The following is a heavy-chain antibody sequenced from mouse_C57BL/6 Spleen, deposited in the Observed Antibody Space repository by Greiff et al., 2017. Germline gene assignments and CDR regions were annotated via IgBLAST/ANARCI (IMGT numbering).Heavy chain of an antibody. J-gene: IGHJ1*03. D-gene: IGHD2-4*01. V-gene: IGHV5-16*01. CDR3: ARERDYDGVYWYFDV. CDR2: INYDGSST. CDR1: GFTFSDYY. Sequence: EVQVVESEGGLVQPGSSMKLSCTASGFTFSDYYLAWVRQVPEKGLEWVANINYDGSSTYYLDSLKSRFIISRDNAKNILYLQMSSLKSEDTATYYGARERDYDGVYWYFDVWGTGTTVTVSS.